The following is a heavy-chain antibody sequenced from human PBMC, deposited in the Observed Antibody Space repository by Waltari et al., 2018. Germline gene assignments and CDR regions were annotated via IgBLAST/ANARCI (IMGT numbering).Heavy chain of an antibody. J-gene: IGHJ5*02. CDR1: GFTFSSYA. D-gene: IGHD6-13*01. V-gene: IGHV3-23*01. CDR3: AKDPLFFYSSSWPTSPGWFDP. CDR2: ISGSGGSK. Sequence: EVQLLESGGGLVQPGGSLRLSCAASGFTFSSYAMSWVRQAPGKGLEWVSAISGSGGSKYYADSVNGRFTISRDNSKNTLYLQMNSLRAEDTAVYYCAKDPLFFYSSSWPTSPGWFDPWGQGTLVTVSS.